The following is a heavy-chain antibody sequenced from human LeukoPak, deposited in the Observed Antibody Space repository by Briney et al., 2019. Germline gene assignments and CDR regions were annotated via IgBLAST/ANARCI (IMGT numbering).Heavy chain of an antibody. J-gene: IGHJ4*02. D-gene: IGHD2-8*01. CDR3: AKAPGGIVLMVYAIPADY. Sequence: QPGGSLRLSCAASGFTFSSYAMSWGRQAPGKGLEWVSAISGSGGSTYYADSVKGRFTISRDNSKNTLYLQMNSLRAEDTAVYYCAKAPGGIVLMVYAIPADYWGQGTLVTVSS. CDR2: ISGSGGST. CDR1: GFTFSSYA. V-gene: IGHV3-23*01.